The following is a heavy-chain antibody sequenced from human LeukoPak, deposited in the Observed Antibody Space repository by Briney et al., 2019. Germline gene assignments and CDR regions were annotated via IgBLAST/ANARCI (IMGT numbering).Heavy chain of an antibody. CDR1: GFTFSSYA. J-gene: IGHJ4*02. CDR2: ISGSGGST. CDR3: AKGDTNDYGDYYFDY. D-gene: IGHD4-17*01. V-gene: IGHV3-23*01. Sequence: GGSLRLSCAASGFTFSSYAMSWVRQAPGKGLEWVSAISGSGGSTYYADSVKGRFTISRDNSKNTLYLQMNSLRAEDTAVYCCAKGDTNDYGDYYFDYWGQGTLVTVSS.